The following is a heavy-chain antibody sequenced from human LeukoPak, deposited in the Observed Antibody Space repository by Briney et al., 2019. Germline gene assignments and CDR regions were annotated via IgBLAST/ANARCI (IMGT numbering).Heavy chain of an antibody. Sequence: PGGSLRLSCAASGFTFSRYAMSWVRQAPGKGLEWVSAISGSGGRTYYADSVKGRFTISRDNSKNTLYLQMNCLRAEDTAGYYCAKELYAPYYFDYWGQGTLVTVSS. D-gene: IGHD2-8*01. V-gene: IGHV3-23*01. J-gene: IGHJ4*02. CDR3: AKELYAPYYFDY. CDR2: ISGSGGRT. CDR1: GFTFSRYA.